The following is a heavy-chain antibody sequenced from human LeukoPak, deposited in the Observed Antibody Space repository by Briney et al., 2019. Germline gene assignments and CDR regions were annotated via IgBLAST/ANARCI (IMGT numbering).Heavy chain of an antibody. CDR2: INWNGGST. J-gene: IGHJ4*02. D-gene: IGHD3-16*01. Sequence: RGSLRLSCAASGFTFDDYGMSWVRQAPGKGLEWVSGINWNGGSTGYADSVKGRFTISRDNAKNSLYLQMNSLRAEDTALYYCARFKVWLPYDYWGQGTLVTVSS. V-gene: IGHV3-20*04. CDR3: ARFKVWLPYDY. CDR1: GFTFDDYG.